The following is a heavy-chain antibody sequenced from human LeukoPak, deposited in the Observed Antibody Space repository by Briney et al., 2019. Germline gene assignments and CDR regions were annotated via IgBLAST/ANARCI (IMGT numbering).Heavy chain of an antibody. J-gene: IGHJ4*02. D-gene: IGHD2-2*01. V-gene: IGHV1-69*05. CDR1: GGNFISHA. CDR3: ASRYCSSTSCHYYFDY. CDR2: IIPIFGTA. Sequence: SVKVSCKASGGNFISHAISWVRQAPGQGLEWMGGIIPIFGTANYAQKFQGRVTITTDESTSTAYMELSSLRSEDTAVYYCASRYCSSTSCHYYFDYWGQGTLVTVSS.